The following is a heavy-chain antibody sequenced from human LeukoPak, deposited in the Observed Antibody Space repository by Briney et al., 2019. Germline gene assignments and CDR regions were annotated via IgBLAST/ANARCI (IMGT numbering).Heavy chain of an antibody. J-gene: IGHJ5*02. CDR2: ISDYNSNR. CDR3: ARSGRSWYDWSDP. Sequence: ASVKVSCKASGYTFSNYGITWLRQAPGQGLEWMGWISDYNSNRNYVQKFQGRFTLTADTSSSTAYMELRSLTSDDTATYCCARSGRSWYDWSDPWGQGTQVAVSA. V-gene: IGHV1-18*01. CDR1: GYTFSNYG. D-gene: IGHD6-13*01.